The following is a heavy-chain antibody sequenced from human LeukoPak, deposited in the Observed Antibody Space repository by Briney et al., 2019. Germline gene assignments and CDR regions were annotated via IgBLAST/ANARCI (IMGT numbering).Heavy chain of an antibody. Sequence: PSETLSLTCTVSGGSISTYYWSWIRQPPGKGLEFIGYLYYRGSSNYNPSLKSRVTISVDPSKNQFSLKLSSVTAADTAVYYCARDGNPWNLDVWGRGTLVTVSS. CDR3: ARDGNPWNLDV. J-gene: IGHJ2*01. CDR1: GGSISTYY. CDR2: LYYRGSS. V-gene: IGHV4-59*12. D-gene: IGHD1-14*01.